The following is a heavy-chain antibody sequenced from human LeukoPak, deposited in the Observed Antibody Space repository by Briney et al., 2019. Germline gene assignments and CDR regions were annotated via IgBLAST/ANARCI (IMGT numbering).Heavy chain of an antibody. V-gene: IGHV3-15*01. D-gene: IGHD3-22*01. J-gene: IGHJ4*02. Sequence: GGPLRLSCAASGFTFSDTWMSWVRQAPGKGLEWVGRIKGKRDGGTADYAAPVKGRFTISRDDSKNTVYLQMNSLEPEDTAVYYCTTAALFYDSSGYPPFDSWGQGTLVTVSS. CDR2: IKGKRDGGTA. CDR1: GFTFSDTW. CDR3: TTAALFYDSSGYPPFDS.